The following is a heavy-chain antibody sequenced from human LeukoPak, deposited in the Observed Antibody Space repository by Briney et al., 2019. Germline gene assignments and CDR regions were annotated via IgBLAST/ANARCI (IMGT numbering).Heavy chain of an antibody. V-gene: IGHV3-23*01. J-gene: IGHJ1*01. CDR3: AKVGYTYGYRTPPEYFQH. D-gene: IGHD5-18*01. CDR1: GFTFSSHA. CDR2: IRGSGAST. Sequence: GGSLRLSCAVSGFTFSSHAMSWVRQAPGKGLEWVSFIRGSGASTYYADSVKGRFTISRDNSKNTLYLQMNSLRAEDTAVYYCAKVGYTYGYRTPPEYFQHWGQGTLVTVSS.